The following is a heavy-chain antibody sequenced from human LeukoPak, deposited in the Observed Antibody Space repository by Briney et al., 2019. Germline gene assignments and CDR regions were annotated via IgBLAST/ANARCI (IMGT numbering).Heavy chain of an antibody. Sequence: NRGESRKISGQVSGCIFADYWIGWVGQIPGKGLESMGIIYPADSDTTYSPSFQGQVTISADKSISTVYLQWSSLKASDTAMYYCARQSRDGSETRGYYFDYWGPGTQVTVSS. CDR2: IYPADSDT. CDR3: ARQSRDGSETRGYYFDY. V-gene: IGHV5-51*01. J-gene: IGHJ4*02. CDR1: GCIFADYW. D-gene: IGHD3-10*01.